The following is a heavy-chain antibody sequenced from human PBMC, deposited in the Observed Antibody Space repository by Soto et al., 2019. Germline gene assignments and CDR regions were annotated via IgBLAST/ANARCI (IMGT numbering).Heavy chain of an antibody. CDR2: IYYSGST. D-gene: IGHD2-15*01. V-gene: IGHV4-59*01. CDR1: GGSISSYY. Sequence: SETLSLTCTVSGGSISSYYWSWIRQPPGKGLEWIGYIYYSGSTNYNPSLKSRVTISVDTSKNQFSLKLSSVTAADTAVYYCARGQNVYCSGGSCYSLYYYYYMDVWGKGTTVTVSS. J-gene: IGHJ6*03. CDR3: ARGQNVYCSGGSCYSLYYYYYMDV.